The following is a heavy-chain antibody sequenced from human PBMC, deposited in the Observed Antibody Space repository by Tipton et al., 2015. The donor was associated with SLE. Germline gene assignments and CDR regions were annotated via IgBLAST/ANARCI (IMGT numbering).Heavy chain of an antibody. CDR3: ARDGAIGARPGSFDY. D-gene: IGHD6-6*01. V-gene: IGHV4-59*01. CDR1: GGSISTYH. CDR2: IHHSGSI. J-gene: IGHJ4*02. Sequence: TLSLTCTISGGSISTYHWSWLRQSPGKGLEWIGYIHHSGSINYNPSLRSQVTMSMDTSQNQFSLKLSSVTAADTAVYFCARDGAIGARPGSFDYWGQGALVTVSS.